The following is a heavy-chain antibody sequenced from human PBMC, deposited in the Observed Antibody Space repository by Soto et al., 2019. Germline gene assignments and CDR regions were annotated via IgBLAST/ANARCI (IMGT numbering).Heavy chain of an antibody. D-gene: IGHD2-15*01. J-gene: IGHJ4*02. CDR3: ARLVVVAPVANV. CDR1: FASLRSNSYH. CDR2: ISYTGTT. V-gene: IGHV4-39*01. Sequence: SETLSLPGSVSFASLRSNSYHWGWIRQPPGKGLEWIGSISYTGTTYYSPSLKSRVTISADTSKKQFSLKLDSATAADTAVYYCARLVVVAPVANVWGQGTLVTVSS.